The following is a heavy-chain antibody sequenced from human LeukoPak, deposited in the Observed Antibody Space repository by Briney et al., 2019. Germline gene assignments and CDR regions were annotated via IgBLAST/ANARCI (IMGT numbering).Heavy chain of an antibody. CDR2: IYHSGST. CDR3: ARVRQATVTYFDY. J-gene: IGHJ4*02. D-gene: IGHD4-17*01. Sequence: SGTLSLTCAVSGGSISSSNWWSWVRQPPGQGLEWIGEIYHSGSTNYNPSLKSRVTISVDKSKNQFSLKLSSVTAADTAVYYCARVRQATVTYFDYWGQGTLVTVSS. CDR1: GGSISSSNW. V-gene: IGHV4-4*02.